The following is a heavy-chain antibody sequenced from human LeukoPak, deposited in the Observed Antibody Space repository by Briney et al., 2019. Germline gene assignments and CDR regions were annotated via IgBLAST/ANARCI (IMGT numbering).Heavy chain of an antibody. J-gene: IGHJ4*02. D-gene: IGHD6-19*01. CDR3: TRVEYSSGWYVGY. Sequence: GSLRLSCTASGFTFGDYAMSWVRQAPGKGLEWVGFIRSKAYGGTTEYAASVKGRFTISRDDSKSIAYLQMNSLKTEDTAVYYCTRVEYSSGWYVGYWGQGTLVTVSS. CDR1: GFTFGDYA. V-gene: IGHV3-49*04. CDR2: IRSKAYGGTT.